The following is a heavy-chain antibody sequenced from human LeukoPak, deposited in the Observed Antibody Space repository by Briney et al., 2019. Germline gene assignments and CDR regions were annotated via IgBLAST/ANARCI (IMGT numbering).Heavy chain of an antibody. CDR1: VYSLTRSL. J-gene: IGHJ4*02. CDR2: IYTGDSDN. CDR3: TRGLYCSGGSSPVDY. V-gene: IGHV5-51*01. Sequence: GECLKISLVGPVYSLTRSLGGWVRQMPGKGVEWVGIIYTGDSDNRKRPTFQGQVPISADKSITTSYLQCSRLKASDTAIYYCTRGLYCSGGSSPVDYWGQGNLVTVSS. D-gene: IGHD2-15*01.